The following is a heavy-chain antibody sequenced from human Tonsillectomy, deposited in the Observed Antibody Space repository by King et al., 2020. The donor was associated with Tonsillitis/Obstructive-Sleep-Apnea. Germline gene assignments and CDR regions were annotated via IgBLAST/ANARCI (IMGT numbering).Heavy chain of an antibody. V-gene: IGHV1-69*01. Sequence: VQLVQSGAEVKKPGSSVKVSCKASGGTFSSYTINWVRQAPGQGLEWMGGIIPIFGTANYAQKIQGRVTITAAESTSTAYMELSSLRSEDTAVYYCARARRFCSGNSCYRDFDYWGQGTLVTVSS. D-gene: IGHD2-2*01. CDR1: GGTFSSYT. CDR2: IIPIFGTA. J-gene: IGHJ4*02. CDR3: ARARRFCSGNSCYRDFDY.